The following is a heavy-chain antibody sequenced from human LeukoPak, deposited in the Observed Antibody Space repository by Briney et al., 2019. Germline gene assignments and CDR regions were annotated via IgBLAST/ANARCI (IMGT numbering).Heavy chain of an antibody. CDR1: GYSISRGYY. CDR2: IYHSGGT. J-gene: IGHJ3*02. Sequence: SETLTLTCTVSGYSISRGYYWGWIRQPPGEGLEWIGRIYHSGGTYYNPSLKSRVTISLEKSKKQFSLKLSSVTAADTAVYYCARDTAMYRAFDIWGQGTMVTVSS. V-gene: IGHV4-38-2*02. CDR3: ARDTAMYRAFDI. D-gene: IGHD2-8*01.